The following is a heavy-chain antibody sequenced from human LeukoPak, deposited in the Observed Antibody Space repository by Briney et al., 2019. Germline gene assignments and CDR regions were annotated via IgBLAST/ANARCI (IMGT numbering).Heavy chain of an antibody. J-gene: IGHJ4*02. CDR3: ASTGYYESSGNYYDY. D-gene: IGHD3-22*01. Sequence: GGSLRLSCAASGFTFSDHFVTWIRQAPGKGLEWISYISFNGSIIYYADSVKGRFTISRDNAKKSLYLQMNSLRAEDTAVYYCASTGYYESSGNYYDYWGQGTLVTVSS. V-gene: IGHV3-11*01. CDR1: GFTFSDHF. CDR2: ISFNGSII.